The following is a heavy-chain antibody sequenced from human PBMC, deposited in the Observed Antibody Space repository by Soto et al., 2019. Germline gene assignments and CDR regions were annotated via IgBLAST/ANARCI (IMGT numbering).Heavy chain of an antibody. CDR3: ARPYCSGVSCYSPPDF. V-gene: IGHV3-74*01. D-gene: IGHD2-15*01. CDR1: GYPFSSFW. CDR2: INSDGSIT. J-gene: IGHJ4*02. Sequence: EVQLVESGGGSVQPGGSQRLSCAASGYPFSSFWMHWVRQAPGKGLVWVAHINSDGSITDYGDSVKGRFTIARDNAKNTLYLPMTNLRAEDTAVYFCARPYCSGVSCYSPPDFWGQRTLVTVSS.